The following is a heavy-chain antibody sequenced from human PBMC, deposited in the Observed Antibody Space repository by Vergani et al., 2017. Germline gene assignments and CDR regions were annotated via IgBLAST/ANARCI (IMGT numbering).Heavy chain of an antibody. Sequence: VQLVEWGGAVVQPGRSLRLSCAASGFAFTTYGMHWPRPAPGKGLAWVAFISFDGTKIYFADSVNGRFTISRDNSMNALYLQLTSLRAEDTAVYYCAKGGAYYDILTAYSAMDVWGQGTTVTVS. D-gene: IGHD3-9*01. V-gene: IGHV3-33*03. CDR2: ISFDGTKI. J-gene: IGHJ6*02. CDR3: AKGGAYYDILTAYSAMDV. CDR1: GFAFTTYG.